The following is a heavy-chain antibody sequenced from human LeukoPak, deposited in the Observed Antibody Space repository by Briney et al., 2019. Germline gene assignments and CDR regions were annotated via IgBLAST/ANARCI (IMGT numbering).Heavy chain of an antibody. J-gene: IGHJ3*02. D-gene: IGHD6-19*01. CDR1: GFAFSSYA. CDR3: AKDSGWTDTDVFDI. V-gene: IGHV3-23*01. Sequence: GGSLRLSCAASGFAFSSYAMSWVRQAPGKGLEWVSAISGSGGSTYDADSVKGRFTVSRDKSKNTLYLQMNSLRVEDTAVYYCAKDSGWTDTDVFDIWGQGTMVTVSS. CDR2: ISGSGGST.